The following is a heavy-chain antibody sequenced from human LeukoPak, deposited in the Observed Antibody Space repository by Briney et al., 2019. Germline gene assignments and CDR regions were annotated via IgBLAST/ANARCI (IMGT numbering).Heavy chain of an antibody. CDR1: GFTFSSYG. CDR3: AKEYCSSTSCPYNWFDP. J-gene: IGHJ5*02. CDR2: ISYDGSNK. D-gene: IGHD2-2*01. Sequence: TGGSLRLSCAASGFTFSSYGMHWVRQAPGKGLEWVAVISYDGSNKYYADSVKGRFTISRDNSKNTLYLQMNSLRAEDTAVYYCAKEYCSSTSCPYNWFDPWGQGTLVTVSS. V-gene: IGHV3-30*18.